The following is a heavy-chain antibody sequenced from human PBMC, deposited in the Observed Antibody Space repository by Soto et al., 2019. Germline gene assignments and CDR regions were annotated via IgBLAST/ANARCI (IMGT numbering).Heavy chain of an antibody. CDR1: GYTFSSYY. CDR3: ARALTEFDY. Sequence: QVRLLQSGTEVKQPGASLRVSCKASGYTFSSYYIHWVRQAPGQGLEWMGIINPRGGDTSYAQRFQGRVTMTRDTSTSTVYMELSSLTYDDTAMYYCARALTEFDYWGPGTLVTVSS. V-gene: IGHV1-46*01. J-gene: IGHJ4*02. CDR2: INPRGGDT. D-gene: IGHD7-27*01.